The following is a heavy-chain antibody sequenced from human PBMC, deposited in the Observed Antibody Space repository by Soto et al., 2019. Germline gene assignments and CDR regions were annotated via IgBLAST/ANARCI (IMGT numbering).Heavy chain of an antibody. CDR2: IIPIFGTA. Sequence: QVQLVQSGAEVKKPGSSVKVSCKASGGTFSSYAIIWVRQAPGQGLEWMGGIIPIFGTANYAQKFQGRVTITADESTSTAYMELSSLRSEDTAVYYCASTLSGSSWLRQAYYFDYWGQGTLVTVSS. CDR1: GGTFSSYA. V-gene: IGHV1-69*01. J-gene: IGHJ4*02. CDR3: ASTLSGSSWLRQAYYFDY. D-gene: IGHD6-13*01.